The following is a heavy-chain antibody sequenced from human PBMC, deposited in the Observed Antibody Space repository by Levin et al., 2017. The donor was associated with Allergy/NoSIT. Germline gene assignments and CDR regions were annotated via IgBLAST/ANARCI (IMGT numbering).Heavy chain of an antibody. V-gene: IGHV1-69*13. Sequence: ASVKVSCKASGGTFSSYAISWVRQAPGQGLEWMGGIIPIFGTANYAQKFQGRVTITADESTSTAYMELSSLRSEDTAVYYCARAPYSDYAPGDWGQGTLVTVSS. CDR1: GGTFSSYA. D-gene: IGHD5-12*01. CDR3: ARAPYSDYAPGD. CDR2: IIPIFGTA. J-gene: IGHJ4*02.